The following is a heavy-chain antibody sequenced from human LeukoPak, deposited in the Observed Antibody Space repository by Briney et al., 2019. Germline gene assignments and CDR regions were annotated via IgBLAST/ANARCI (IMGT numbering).Heavy chain of an antibody. V-gene: IGHV4-34*01. CDR3: AREKTASWFVVDDWRLGFDY. Sequence: PSETLSLTCAVYGGSFSGYYWSWIRQPPGKGLEWIGEINHSGSTNYNPSLKSRVTISVDTSKNQFSLKLSSVTAADTAVYYCAREKTASWFVVDDWRLGFDYWGQGTLVTVSS. CDR1: GGSFSGYY. D-gene: IGHD2-21*01. CDR2: INHSGST. J-gene: IGHJ4*02.